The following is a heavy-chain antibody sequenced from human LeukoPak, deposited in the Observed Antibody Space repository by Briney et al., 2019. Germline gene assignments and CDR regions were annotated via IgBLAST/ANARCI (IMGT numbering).Heavy chain of an antibody. J-gene: IGHJ4*02. CDR3: ARAVSTYGLDS. Sequence: PGGSLRLSCAASGFTFSTFGMNWVRQAPGKGLECASSITSTSSYIYYADSVKGRFTISRDHAKNSLYLQMNSLRAEDTAVYYCARAVSTYGLDSWGQGTLVTVSS. V-gene: IGHV3-21*01. CDR2: ITSTSSYI. D-gene: IGHD3-10*01. CDR1: GFTFSTFG.